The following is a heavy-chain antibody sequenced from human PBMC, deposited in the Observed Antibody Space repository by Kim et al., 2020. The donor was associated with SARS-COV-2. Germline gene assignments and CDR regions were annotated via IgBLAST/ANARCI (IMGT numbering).Heavy chain of an antibody. CDR3: AGGVTAIPDGH. CDR2: INSDGSST. Sequence: GGSLRLSCAASGFTFSSYWMHWVRQAPGKGLVWVSRINSDGSSTSYADSVKGRFTISRDNAKNTLYLQMNSLRAEDTAVYYCAGGVTAIPDGHWGQGTLVTVSS. V-gene: IGHV3-74*01. J-gene: IGHJ4*02. D-gene: IGHD2-21*02. CDR1: GFTFSSYW.